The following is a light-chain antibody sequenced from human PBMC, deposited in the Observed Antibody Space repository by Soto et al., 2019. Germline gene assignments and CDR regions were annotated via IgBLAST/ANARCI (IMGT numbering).Light chain of an antibody. CDR1: QSVSSN. J-gene: IGKJ2*01. CDR3: QQYNEWPPYT. CDR2: GAS. V-gene: IGKV3-15*01. Sequence: EIVMTQSPATLSVSPGERATLSCRASQSVSSNLAWYQQNPGQAPRLLIYGASTRATDIPTRFSGSGSGTEFTLTISSLQTADFAVYYCQQYNEWPPYTFGQGTKLEIK.